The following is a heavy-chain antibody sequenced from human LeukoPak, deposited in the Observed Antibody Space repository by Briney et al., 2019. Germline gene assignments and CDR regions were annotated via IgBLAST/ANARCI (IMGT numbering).Heavy chain of an antibody. J-gene: IGHJ4*02. CDR2: ILYDGSTQ. CDR3: ARVDCRSTSCSPFDY. V-gene: IGHV3-30*04. D-gene: IGHD2-2*01. CDR1: GFTFSTFS. Sequence: RGSLRLSCAASGFTFSTFSLHWVRQAPGKGLEWVAVILYDGSTQYYADSVRGRFTASRDNSKDTLYLQMNSLRVEDAAVYYCARVDCRSTSCSPFDYWGQGTLVTVSS.